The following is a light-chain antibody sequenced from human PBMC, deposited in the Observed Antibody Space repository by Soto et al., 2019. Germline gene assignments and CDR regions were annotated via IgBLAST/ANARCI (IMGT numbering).Light chain of an antibody. Sequence: QSALTQPASVSGSPGQSITISCTGTSSDVGGYNYVSWYQQHPGKAPKLMIYDVSNRPSGVSNRFSGSKSGNTASLTISGLQAEDEAYYYCSSYTSSSTVVFGGWTKLTVL. CDR1: SSDVGGYNY. CDR3: SSYTSSSTVV. CDR2: DVS. J-gene: IGLJ2*01. V-gene: IGLV2-14*01.